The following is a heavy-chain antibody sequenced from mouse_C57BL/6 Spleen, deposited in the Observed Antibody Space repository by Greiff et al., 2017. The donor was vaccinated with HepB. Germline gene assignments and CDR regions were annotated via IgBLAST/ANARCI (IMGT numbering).Heavy chain of an antibody. Sequence: EVKLVESGGGLVQPKGSLKLSCAASGFSFNTYAMNWVRQAPGKGLEWVARIRSKSNNYATYYADSVKDRFTISRDDSESMLYLQMNNLKTEDTAMYYCVRLLPEDAMDYWGQGTSVTVSS. CDR3: VRLLPEDAMDY. D-gene: IGHD1-1*01. CDR2: IRSKSNNYAT. CDR1: GFSFNTYA. J-gene: IGHJ4*01. V-gene: IGHV10-1*01.